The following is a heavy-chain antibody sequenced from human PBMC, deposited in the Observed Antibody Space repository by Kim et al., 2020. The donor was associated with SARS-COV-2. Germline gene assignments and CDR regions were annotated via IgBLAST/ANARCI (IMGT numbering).Heavy chain of an antibody. CDR1: GYSFSSYR. V-gene: IGHV1-18*01. CDR3: GRDACGLCPSFDYLTDV. Sequence: ASVKVSCRASGYSFSSYRVTWVRQAPGQGPEWMGWIRADTGETFYIENLKHRISLTTDQSTDTVYMEFKSLTSEDTAVYYCGRDACGLCPSFDYLTDV. D-gene: IGHD3-9*01. J-gene: IGHJ6*01. CDR2: IRADTGET.